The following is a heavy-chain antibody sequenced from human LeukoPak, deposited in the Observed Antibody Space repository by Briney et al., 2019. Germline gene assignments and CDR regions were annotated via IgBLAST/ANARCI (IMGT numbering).Heavy chain of an antibody. D-gene: IGHD3-10*01. CDR2: VNSDGGST. Sequence: PGGSLRLSCAASGFTFSNYWMHWVRRAPGKGLVWVSRVNSDGGSTRYADSVKGRFTISRDNAKNMLYLQMNSLRAEDTALYYCARDVGGSGNYYFDYWGQGTLVTVSS. V-gene: IGHV3-74*01. J-gene: IGHJ4*02. CDR3: ARDVGGSGNYYFDY. CDR1: GFTFSNYW.